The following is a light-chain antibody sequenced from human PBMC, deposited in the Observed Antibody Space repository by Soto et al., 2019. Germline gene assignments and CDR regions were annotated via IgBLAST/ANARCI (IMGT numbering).Light chain of an antibody. CDR2: EVS. V-gene: IGLV2-14*01. J-gene: IGLJ1*01. CDR1: SSDIGDYAY. CDR3: HSHASGNARV. Sequence: QSALTQPASVSGSPGQSITISCTGTSSDIGDYAYVSWYQQHPGKAPKLLISEVSNRPSAVSNRFSGSKSGNTSSLTISGLQAEDAADYYCHSHASGNARVFGTGTKVTVL.